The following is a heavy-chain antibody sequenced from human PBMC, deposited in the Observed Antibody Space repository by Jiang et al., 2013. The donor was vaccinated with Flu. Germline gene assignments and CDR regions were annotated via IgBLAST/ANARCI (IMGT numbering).Heavy chain of an antibody. CDR3: ARETYYDSSGYHGYYFDY. V-gene: IGHV1-18*01. CDR2: ISAYNGYT. J-gene: IGHJ4*02. Sequence: GWVRQAPGQGLEWMGYISAYNGYTTYAPKLQGRVTMTTDTSTSTAYMELRSLRSDDTAVYYCARETYYDSSGYHGYYFDYWGQGTMVTVSS. D-gene: IGHD3-22*01.